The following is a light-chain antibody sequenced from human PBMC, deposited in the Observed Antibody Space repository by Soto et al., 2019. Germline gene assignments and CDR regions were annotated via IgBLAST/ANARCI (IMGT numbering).Light chain of an antibody. CDR3: QQFGVSPT. CDR2: GAS. V-gene: IGKV3-20*01. Sequence: EIVLTQSPGTLSLSPGERATLSCRASQSVRSNYLAWYRQKPGQAPRLLIYGASSRATGIPDRFSGSGSGTDFTLTISRLEPEDFAVYYCQQFGVSPTFGGGTKVDIK. J-gene: IGKJ4*01. CDR1: QSVRSNY.